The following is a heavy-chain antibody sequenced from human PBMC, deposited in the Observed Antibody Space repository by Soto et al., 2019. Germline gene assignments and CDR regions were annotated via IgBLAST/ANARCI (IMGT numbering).Heavy chain of an antibody. D-gene: IGHD1-20*01. V-gene: IGHV3-30*03. CDR3: ATENFDSGRLTGTYGMGV. J-gene: IGHJ6*02. Sequence: QVQLVESGGGVVHPGKALRLSCAASDYTFRSYAMHWVRQAPGRGLEWVAAVSSDGSEKSYSDSVQGRFTISRDNHKNTIYLQMSRLRPEDTAIYFCATENFDSGRLTGTYGMGVWGQGTTVNVSS. CDR1: DYTFRSYA. CDR2: VSSDGSEK.